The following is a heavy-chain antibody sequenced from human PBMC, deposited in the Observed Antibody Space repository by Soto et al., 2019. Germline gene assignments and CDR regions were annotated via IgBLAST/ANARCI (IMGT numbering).Heavy chain of an antibody. CDR2: ISGGGGST. CDR1: GFTFSSYA. J-gene: IGHJ4*02. V-gene: IGHV3-23*01. D-gene: IGHD6-13*01. CDR3: AKDVRYSSSWYSLDS. Sequence: EVQLLESGGGLVQPGGYLRLSCAVSGFTFSSYAMSWVRQAPGKGLEWVSAISGGGGSTYYADSVRGRFSISKDKSRTTLYLQMDNMRVEDTAIYRCAKDVRYSSSWYSLDSWGQGTLVIVSS.